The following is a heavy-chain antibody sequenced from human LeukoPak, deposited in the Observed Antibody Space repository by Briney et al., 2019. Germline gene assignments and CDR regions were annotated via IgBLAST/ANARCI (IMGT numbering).Heavy chain of an antibody. Sequence: PGGSLRLSCAASGFTVSSNYMSWVRQAPGKGLEWVSVIYSGGSTYYADSVKGRFTISRDNSKNTLYLQMNSLRAEDTAVYYCARGYYDFWSGLKYYYMDVWGKGTTVTVSS. CDR1: GFTVSSNY. CDR2: IYSGGST. CDR3: ARGYYDFWSGLKYYYMDV. J-gene: IGHJ6*03. V-gene: IGHV3-53*01. D-gene: IGHD3-3*01.